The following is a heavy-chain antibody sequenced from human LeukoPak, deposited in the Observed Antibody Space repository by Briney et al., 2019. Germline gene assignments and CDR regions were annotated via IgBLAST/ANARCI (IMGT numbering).Heavy chain of an antibody. CDR2: IIPIFGTA. Sequence: SVKVSCKASVGTFSSYAISWVRQAPGQGLEWMGGIIPIFGTANYAQKFQGRVTITADESTSTAYMELSSLRSEDTAVYYCARDGFGVPSSGYHHDAFDIWGQGTMVTVSS. V-gene: IGHV1-69*01. CDR1: VGTFSSYA. D-gene: IGHD3-22*01. J-gene: IGHJ3*02. CDR3: ARDGFGVPSSGYHHDAFDI.